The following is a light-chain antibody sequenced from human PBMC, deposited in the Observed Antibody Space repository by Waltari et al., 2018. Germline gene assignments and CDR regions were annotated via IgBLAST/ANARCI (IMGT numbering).Light chain of an antibody. CDR3: NSYAGSSSWV. Sequence: QSALTQPASVSGSPGQSITIPCTGTSSDVGFYHYVPWYQQHPGKAPKLMIYDVSERPSGVSNRFSGSKSGNTASLTISGLQAEDEADYYCNSYAGSSSWVFGGGTKLTVL. J-gene: IGLJ3*02. CDR1: SSDVGFYHY. CDR2: DVS. V-gene: IGLV2-14*01.